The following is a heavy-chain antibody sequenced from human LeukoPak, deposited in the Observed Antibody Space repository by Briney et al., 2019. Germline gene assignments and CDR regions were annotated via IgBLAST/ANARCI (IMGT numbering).Heavy chain of an antibody. J-gene: IGHJ6*02. V-gene: IGHV3-53*01. CDR3: ARARLMTPHNYYYGMDV. Sequence: GGSLRLSCAASGFSVSSNDMSWVRQAPGKGLEWVSLIHSGGTRYTDSVRGRFTISRDNAKNSLYLQMNSLRAEDTAVYYCARARLMTPHNYYYGMDVWGQGTTVTVSS. CDR1: GFSVSSND. CDR2: IHSGGTR.